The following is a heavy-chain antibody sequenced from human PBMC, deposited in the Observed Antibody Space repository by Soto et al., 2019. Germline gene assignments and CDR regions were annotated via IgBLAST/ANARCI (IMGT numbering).Heavy chain of an antibody. CDR2: FIPNGGAT. V-gene: IGHV3-23*01. CDR3: ARVGFGYSYGNGFDP. Sequence: GGSLRLSCAASGFTFSSYSMNWVRQAPGKGLEGVAVFIPNGGATYYADSVKGRFIISRDNSKSTLYLQMNSLRAEDTAMYHCARVGFGYSYGNGFDPWGQGTLVTVSS. D-gene: IGHD5-18*01. CDR1: GFTFSSYS. J-gene: IGHJ5*02.